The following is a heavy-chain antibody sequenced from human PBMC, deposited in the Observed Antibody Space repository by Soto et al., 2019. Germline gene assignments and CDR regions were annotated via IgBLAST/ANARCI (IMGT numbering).Heavy chain of an antibody. J-gene: IGHJ6*02. Sequence: GASVKVSCKASGGTFSSYAISWVRQAPGQGLEWMGGIIPIFGTANYAQKFQGRVTITADESTSTAYMELSSLRSEDTAVYYCARDRGGITGTTFFYNSMDVWGQGTTVTVSS. V-gene: IGHV1-69*13. D-gene: IGHD1-7*01. CDR1: GGTFSSYA. CDR2: IIPIFGTA. CDR3: ARDRGGITGTTFFYNSMDV.